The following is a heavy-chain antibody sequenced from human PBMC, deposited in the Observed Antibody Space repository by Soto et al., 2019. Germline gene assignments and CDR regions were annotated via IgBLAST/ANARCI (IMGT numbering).Heavy chain of an antibody. CDR3: ARRSGSHRGVDS. Sequence: PGESLKISCRTSGYNFGTSWIVWVRRMPGKGLEWIELIYPSDSDTTYSPPFDGHVTISADTSTSTAYLQWRSLKVSDSAIYYCARRSGSHRGVDSWGQGALVTVSS. V-gene: IGHV5-51*01. CDR1: GYNFGTSW. J-gene: IGHJ4*02. CDR2: IYPSDSDT. D-gene: IGHD1-26*01.